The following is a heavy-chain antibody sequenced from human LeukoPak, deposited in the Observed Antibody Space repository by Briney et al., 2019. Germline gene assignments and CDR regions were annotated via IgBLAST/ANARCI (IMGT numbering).Heavy chain of an antibody. CDR1: GFTFSSYG. D-gene: IGHD3-10*01. CDR3: ARGRSGLDY. V-gene: IGHV3-30*19. CDR2: ISYDGSNK. J-gene: IGHJ4*02. Sequence: GGSLRLSCAASGFTFSSYGMHWVRQAPGKGLEWVAVISYDGSNKYYADSVKGRFTISRDNSKNTLYLQMNSLRAEDTAVYYCARGRSGLDYWGQGTLVTVSS.